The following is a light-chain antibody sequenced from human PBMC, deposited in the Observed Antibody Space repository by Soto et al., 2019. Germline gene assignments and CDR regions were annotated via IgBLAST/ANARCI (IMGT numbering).Light chain of an antibody. V-gene: IGLV2-8*01. CDR1: SSDVGGYNY. CDR2: EVS. Sequence: QSALTQPPSASGSPGQSVTISCTGTSSDVGGYNYVSWYQQHPGKAPKLIIYEVSKRPSGVPDRFSGSKSGTTASLTVSGLQAEDESDYYCSAYAVYNNYVFGIGTKVTVL. CDR3: SAYAVYNNYV. J-gene: IGLJ1*01.